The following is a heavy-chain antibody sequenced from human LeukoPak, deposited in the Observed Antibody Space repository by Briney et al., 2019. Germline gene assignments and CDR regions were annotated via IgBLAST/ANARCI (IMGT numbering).Heavy chain of an antibody. Sequence: SETLSLTCAVYGGSFSGYYGSWIRQPPGKGLEWIGELNHSGSTNYNPSLKSRVTISVDTSKNQFSLKLSSVTAADTAVYYCARLPWGSYRLVDYWGQGTLVTVSS. D-gene: IGHD3-16*02. J-gene: IGHJ4*02. CDR3: ARLPWGSYRLVDY. CDR2: LNHSGST. CDR1: GGSFSGYY. V-gene: IGHV4-34*01.